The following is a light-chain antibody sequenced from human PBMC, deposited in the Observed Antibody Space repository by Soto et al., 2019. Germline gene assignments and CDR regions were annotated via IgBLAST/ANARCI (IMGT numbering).Light chain of an antibody. V-gene: IGKV3-20*01. Sequence: EIVLTQSPGTLSLSPGEIASLCCMASQSVSSSYLAWYQQKPGQAPRLLIYGASSRATGIPDRFSGSGSGTDFTLTISRLEPEDFAVYYCQQYGSSPRTFGQGTKVDIK. CDR2: GAS. J-gene: IGKJ1*01. CDR3: QQYGSSPRT. CDR1: QSVSSSY.